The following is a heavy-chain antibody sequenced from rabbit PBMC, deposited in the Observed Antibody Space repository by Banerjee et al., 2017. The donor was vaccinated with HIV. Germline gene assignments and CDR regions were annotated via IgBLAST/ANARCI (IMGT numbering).Heavy chain of an antibody. CDR2: INTSSGNT. J-gene: IGHJ4*01. D-gene: IGHD8-1*01. Sequence: QSLEESGGDLVKPGGSLTLTCTASGFSFSNKYVMCWVRQAPGKGLEWIACINTSSGNTVYASWANGRFTITRSTSLNTVTLQMTSLTAADTATYFCARGDTGSTYYALNLWGPGTLVTVS. V-gene: IGHV1S43*01. CDR1: GFSFSNKYV. CDR3: ARGDTGSTYYALNL.